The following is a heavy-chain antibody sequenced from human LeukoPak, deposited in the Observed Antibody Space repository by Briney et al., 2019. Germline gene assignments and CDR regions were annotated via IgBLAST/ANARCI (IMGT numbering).Heavy chain of an antibody. J-gene: IGHJ6*03. D-gene: IGHD3-10*01. V-gene: IGHV3-15*01. CDR1: GFTFSSYW. CDR3: TTDLYYYGSGSSNYYMDV. Sequence: GGSLRLSCAASGFTFSSYWMSWVRQAPGGGLEWVGRIKSKTDGGTTDYAAPVKGRSTISRDDSKNTLYLQMNSLKTEDTAVYYCTTDLYYYGSGSSNYYMDVWGKGTTVTISS. CDR2: IKSKTDGGTT.